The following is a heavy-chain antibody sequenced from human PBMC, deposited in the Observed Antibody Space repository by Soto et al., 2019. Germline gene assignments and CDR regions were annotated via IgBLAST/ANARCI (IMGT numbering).Heavy chain of an antibody. D-gene: IGHD6-19*01. CDR2: ISYHGSNK. J-gene: IGHJ6*02. V-gene: IGHV3-30-3*01. CDR3: ARDRDSAVADPYNNYYGMDV. CDR1: GFTFSTYA. Sequence: PGGSLRLSCAASGFTFSTYAMHWVRQAPGKGLECVAVISYHGSNKYYADSVKGRFTISRDNSKNTLYLQMNSLRVEDTAVYYCARDRDSAVADPYNNYYGMDVWGQGTTVTVSS.